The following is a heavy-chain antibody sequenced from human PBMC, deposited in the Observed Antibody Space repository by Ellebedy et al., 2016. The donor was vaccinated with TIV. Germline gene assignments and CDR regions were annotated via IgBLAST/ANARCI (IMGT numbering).Heavy chain of an antibody. CDR1: GGSISSYY. J-gene: IGHJ6*02. V-gene: IGHV4-4*07. Sequence: MPGGSLRLSCTVSGGSISSYYWSWIRQPAGKGLEWIGSVYIIGSTNFNPSLKSRVTMSVDTSRKEISLKLRSVTAADTAMYYCARGGSGYGMDVWGQGTTFTVSS. D-gene: IGHD3-16*01. CDR3: ARGGSGYGMDV. CDR2: VYIIGST.